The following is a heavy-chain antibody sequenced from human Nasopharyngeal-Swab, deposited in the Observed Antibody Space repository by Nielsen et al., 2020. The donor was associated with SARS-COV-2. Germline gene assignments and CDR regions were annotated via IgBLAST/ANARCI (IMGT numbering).Heavy chain of an antibody. J-gene: IGHJ1*01. Sequence: GESLKISCAASGFTFSSYGMHWVRQAPGKGLEWVAVISYDGSNKYYADSVKGRFTISRDNSKNTLYLQMNSLKTEDTAVYYCTTEDIVVVVAGHEYFQHWGQGTLVTVSS. CDR2: ISYDGSNK. D-gene: IGHD2-15*01. V-gene: IGHV3-30*03. CDR1: GFTFSSYG. CDR3: TTEDIVVVVAGHEYFQH.